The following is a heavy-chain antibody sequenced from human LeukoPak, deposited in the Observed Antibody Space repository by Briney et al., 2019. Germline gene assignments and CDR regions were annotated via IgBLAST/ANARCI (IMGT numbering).Heavy chain of an antibody. Sequence: SETLSLTCTVSGGSVSSGSYYWSWIRQPPGKGPEWIGYIYYSVSTNYNPSLKSRVTISVDTAKNQFSLKLSSVTAADTAVYYCARDGDYWGQGTLVTVSS. CDR3: ARDGDY. V-gene: IGHV4-61*01. J-gene: IGHJ4*02. CDR2: IYYSVST. CDR1: GGSVSSGSYY.